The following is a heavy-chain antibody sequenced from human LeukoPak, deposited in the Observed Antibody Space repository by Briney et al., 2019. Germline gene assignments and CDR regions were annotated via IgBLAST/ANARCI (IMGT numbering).Heavy chain of an antibody. D-gene: IGHD3-22*01. V-gene: IGHV1-2*02. CDR1: GYTFTDYY. J-gene: IGHJ3*01. CDR2: INCKSGGT. Sequence: ASVKVTCKASGYTFTDYYLHWVRQAPGQGLEWMGWINCKSGGTNFAQKFQGRVTMTKDRPIKTAYMEVPRLRPDDTAVYYCARKPLDYYETLDAFDLGGQGTMVTVSS. CDR3: ARKPLDYYETLDAFDL.